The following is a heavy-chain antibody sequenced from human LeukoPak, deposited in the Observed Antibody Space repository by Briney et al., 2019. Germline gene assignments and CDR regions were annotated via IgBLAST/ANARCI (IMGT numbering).Heavy chain of an antibody. J-gene: IGHJ4*02. D-gene: IGHD2-8*02. CDR3: ARAPATNEWRCMDY. CDR2: IKQDGSEK. V-gene: IGHV3-7*01. CDR1: GFTFSNYW. Sequence: GGSLRLSCAASGFTFSNYWMGWVRQAPGKGLEWVANIKQDGSEKRYVDPVKGRFTISRDNAKNSLYLQMNSLRAEDTAVYYCARAPATNEWRCMDYWGQGTLVTISS.